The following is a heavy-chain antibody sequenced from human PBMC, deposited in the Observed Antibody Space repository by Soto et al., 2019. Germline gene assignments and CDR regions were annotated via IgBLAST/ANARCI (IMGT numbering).Heavy chain of an antibody. J-gene: IGHJ4*02. D-gene: IGHD3-10*01. CDR3: ARRPYGSESYYIAYFDY. CDR1: GYSFTSYW. V-gene: IGHV5-10-1*01. CDR2: IDPSDSYT. Sequence: EVQLVQSGAEVKKPGESLRISCKGSGYSFTSYWISWVRQMPGKGLEWMGRIDPSDSYTNYSPSFQGHVTISADKSISTAYLQWSSLKASDTAMYYCARRPYGSESYYIAYFDYWGQGTLVTVSS.